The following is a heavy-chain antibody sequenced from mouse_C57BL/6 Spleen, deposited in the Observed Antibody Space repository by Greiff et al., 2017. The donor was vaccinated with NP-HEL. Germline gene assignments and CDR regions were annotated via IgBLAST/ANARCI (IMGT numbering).Heavy chain of an antibody. V-gene: IGHV1-85*01. J-gene: IGHJ2*01. Sequence: QVQLQQSGPELVKPGASVKLSCKASGYTFTSYDINWVKQRPGQGLEWIGWIYPRDGSTKYNEKFKGKATLTVDTSSSTAYMELHSLTSEDSAVYFCASLYSNYFYYFDYWGQGTTLTVSS. D-gene: IGHD2-5*01. CDR2: IYPRDGST. CDR3: ASLYSNYFYYFDY. CDR1: GYTFTSYD.